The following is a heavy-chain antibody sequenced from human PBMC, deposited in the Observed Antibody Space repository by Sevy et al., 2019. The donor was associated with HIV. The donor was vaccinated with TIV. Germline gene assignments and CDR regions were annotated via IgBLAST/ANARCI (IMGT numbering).Heavy chain of an antibody. V-gene: IGHV3-53*01. CDR1: GFSVSDTY. CDR3: ARLAVYYYEDDGYYTKCNAFDI. CDR2: IYSGDKT. D-gene: IGHD3-22*01. J-gene: IGHJ3*02. Sequence: GGSLRLSCAASGFSVSDTYMSWVRQAPGKGLEWVSVIYSGDKTYHADSANGHFTISRKSSKTTTYLQPNSLRTVDTAVYYCARLAVYYYEDDGYYTKCNAFDIWGQGTMVTVSS.